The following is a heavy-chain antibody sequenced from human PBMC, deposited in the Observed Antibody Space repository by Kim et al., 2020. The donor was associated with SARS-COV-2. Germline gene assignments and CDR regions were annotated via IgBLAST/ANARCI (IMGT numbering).Heavy chain of an antibody. CDR2: IKQDGSAK. D-gene: IGHD1-26*01. J-gene: IGHJ3*01. CDR3: AREIDKTGGYDL. Sequence: GGSLRLSCAVSGLTLRTYWMTWVRQAPGKGLEWVAHIKQDGSAKYYVDSVKGRFTISRDNAKNTVDMQMNSLRAEDTAAYYCAREIDKTGGYDLWGQGT. CDR1: GLTLRTYW. V-gene: IGHV3-7*01.